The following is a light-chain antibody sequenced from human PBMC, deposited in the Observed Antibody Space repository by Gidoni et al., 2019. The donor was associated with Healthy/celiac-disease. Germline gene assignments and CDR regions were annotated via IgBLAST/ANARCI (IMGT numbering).Light chain of an antibody. J-gene: IGLJ3*02. CDR3: LLSYSGALV. CDR2: DTS. V-gene: IGLV7-46*01. Sequence: QAVVTQEPSLTVSPGGTVTLTCGSSTGAVTSGHYPYWFQQKPGQAPRTRIYDTSNKHSWTPARFSGSLLGGKAALTLSGAQPEDEAEYYCLLSYSGALVFGGGTKLTVL. CDR1: TGAVTSGHY.